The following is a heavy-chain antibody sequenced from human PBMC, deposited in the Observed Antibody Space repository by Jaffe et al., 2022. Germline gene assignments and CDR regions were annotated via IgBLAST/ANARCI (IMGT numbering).Heavy chain of an antibody. J-gene: IGHJ3*02. CDR2: IYHSGST. D-gene: IGHD3-22*01. Sequence: QVQLQESGPGLVKPSGTLSLTCAVSGGSISSSNWWSWIRQPPGKGLEWIGEIYHSGSTNYNPSLKSRVTISVDKSKNQFSLKLSSVTAADTAVYYCARKGYYYDSSGYYHNDAFDIWGQGTMVTVSS. CDR3: ARKGYYYDSSGYYHNDAFDI. CDR1: GGSISSSNW. V-gene: IGHV4-4*02.